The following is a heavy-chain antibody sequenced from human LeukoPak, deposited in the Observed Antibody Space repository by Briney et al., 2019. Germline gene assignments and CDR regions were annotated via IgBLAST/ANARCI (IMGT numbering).Heavy chain of an antibody. D-gene: IGHD6-6*01. Sequence: GGSLRLSCAASGFTVSSNYMSWVRQAPGKGLEWVSVIYSGGSTYYADSVEGRFTISRDNSKNTLYLQMNSLRAEDTAVYYCARDGSSSFREDYWGQGTLVTVSS. CDR2: IYSGGST. J-gene: IGHJ4*02. V-gene: IGHV3-66*02. CDR1: GFTVSSNY. CDR3: ARDGSSSFREDY.